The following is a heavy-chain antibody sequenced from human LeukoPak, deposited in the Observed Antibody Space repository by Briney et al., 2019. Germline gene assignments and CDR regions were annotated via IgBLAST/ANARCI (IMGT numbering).Heavy chain of an antibody. J-gene: IGHJ4*02. CDR2: IKQDGSEK. CDR3: TRDTGCSGGTCYSFYDY. Sequence: PGGSLRLSCAASGFTFSSYWMTWVRQAPGKGLEWVANIKQDGSEKYFDASEERFTISRDNTKNSLYLQMNSLRAEDTAVYYCTRDTGCSGGTCYSFYDYWGQGTLVTVSS. CDR1: GFTFSSYW. D-gene: IGHD2-15*01. V-gene: IGHV3-7*01.